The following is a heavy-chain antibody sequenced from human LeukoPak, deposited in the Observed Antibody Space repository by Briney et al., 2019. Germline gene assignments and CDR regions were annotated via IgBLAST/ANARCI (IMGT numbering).Heavy chain of an antibody. D-gene: IGHD2-2*01. CDR1: GGSIIIYY. CDR3: ARVGVPAAKGGYYFDY. J-gene: IGHJ4*02. CDR2: IYTSGST. Sequence: SETLSLTCTVSGGSIIIYYWSWIRQPAGKGLEWIGRIYTSGSTNYNPSLKSRVTMSVDTSKNQFSLKLSSVTAADTAVYYCARVGVPAAKGGYYFDYWGQGTLVTVSS. V-gene: IGHV4-4*07.